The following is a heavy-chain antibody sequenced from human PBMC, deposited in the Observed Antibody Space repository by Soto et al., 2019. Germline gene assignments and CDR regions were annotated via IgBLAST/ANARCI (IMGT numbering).Heavy chain of an antibody. J-gene: IGHJ6*02. CDR3: ARHRVHDYSNYGSMDV. D-gene: IGHD4-4*01. CDR2: IYPGDSDT. V-gene: IGHV5-51*01. CDR1: GYSFTSYW. Sequence: GGALKNSCKGSGYSFTSYWIGAVRQMPGKGLEWMGIIYPGDSDTRYSPSFQGQVTISADKSISTAYLQWSSLKASDTAMYYCARHRVHDYSNYGSMDVWGQGTTVTVSS.